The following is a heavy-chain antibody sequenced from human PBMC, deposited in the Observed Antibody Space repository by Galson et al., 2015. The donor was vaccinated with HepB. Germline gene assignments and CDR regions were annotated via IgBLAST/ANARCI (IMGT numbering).Heavy chain of an antibody. CDR2: IRYDGSNK. D-gene: IGHD3-9*01. CDR1: GFTFSSYG. Sequence: SLRLSCAASGFTFSSYGMHWVRQAPGKGLEWVAFIRYDGSNKYYADSVKGRFTISRDNSKNTLYLQMNSLRAEDTAVYYCAKDVLRYFDWLSALVYWGQGTLVTVSS. CDR3: AKDVLRYFDWLSALVY. V-gene: IGHV3-30*02. J-gene: IGHJ4*02.